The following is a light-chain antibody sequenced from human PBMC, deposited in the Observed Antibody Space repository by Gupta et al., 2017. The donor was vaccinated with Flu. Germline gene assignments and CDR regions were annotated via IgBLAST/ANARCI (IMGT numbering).Light chain of an antibody. V-gene: IGKV3-11*01. Sequence: EIVLTQSPATLSLSPGERATLSCRASQSVSSYLAWYQQKPGQAPRLLIYDASNRATGIPARFSGSGSGTDFTLTISSLEPEDFAVYYCQQRSNWPHLTFGGGTKVEIK. J-gene: IGKJ4*01. CDR2: DAS. CDR1: QSVSSY. CDR3: QQRSNWPHLT.